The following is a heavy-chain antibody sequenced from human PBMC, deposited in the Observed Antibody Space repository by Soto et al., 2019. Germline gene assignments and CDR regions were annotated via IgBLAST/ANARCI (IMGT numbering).Heavy chain of an antibody. CDR3: ARSLYSGSYTNCFDP. J-gene: IGHJ5*02. Sequence: QVQLQESGPGLVKPSETLSLTCTVSGGSISSYYWSWIRQPPGKGLEYIGYIYYSGSTNYNPSLTSRVTISVDTSKKQFSPKLSSVTAADTAVYYCARSLYSGSYTNCFDPWGQGTLVTVSS. V-gene: IGHV4-59*01. D-gene: IGHD1-26*01. CDR1: GGSISSYY. CDR2: IYYSGST.